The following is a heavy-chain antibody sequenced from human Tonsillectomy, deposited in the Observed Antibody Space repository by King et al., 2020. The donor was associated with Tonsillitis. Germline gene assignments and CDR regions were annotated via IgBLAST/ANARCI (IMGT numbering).Heavy chain of an antibody. V-gene: IGHV4-61*02. J-gene: IGHJ5*02. CDR1: GGSISSGSYY. D-gene: IGHD3-9*01. CDR3: AGGGDILTGGSLFDP. Sequence: QLQESGPGLVKPSQTLSLTCTVSGGSISSGSYYWSWIRQPAGKGLEWIGRIYTSGSTNYNPSLGSRVTMSVDTSKNQFSLNLRSVTAADTAVYFCAGGGDILTGGSLFDPWGQGTLVTVSS. CDR2: IYTSGST.